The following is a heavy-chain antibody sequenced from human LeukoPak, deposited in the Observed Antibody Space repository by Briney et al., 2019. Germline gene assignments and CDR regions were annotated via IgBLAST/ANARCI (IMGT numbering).Heavy chain of an antibody. D-gene: IGHD2-2*01. CDR3: ARQPKTVSLFREVPGNTDF. V-gene: IGHV5-51*01. Sequence: GESLKISCKGSGYSFTSYWIGWVRQMPGKGLEWMGIIYPGDSDTRYSPSFQGQVTISADKSTSTAYLQWSSLKASDTAMYYCARQPKTVSLFREVPGNTDFWGQGTLVTVSS. CDR1: GYSFTSYW. J-gene: IGHJ4*02. CDR2: IYPGDSDT.